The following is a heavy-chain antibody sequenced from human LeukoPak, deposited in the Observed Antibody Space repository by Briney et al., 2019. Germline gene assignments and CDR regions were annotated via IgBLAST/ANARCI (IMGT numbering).Heavy chain of an antibody. CDR2: IKKDGSPN. V-gene: IGHV3-7*01. CDR3: ATENYGSLAG. CDR1: GFTFSSYA. D-gene: IGHD2-15*01. J-gene: IGHJ4*02. Sequence: GGSLRLSCAASGFTFSSYAMSWARQAPGKGLEWVANIKKDGSPNYYVDSVKGRFTISKDNAKNSLYLQMNSLRAEDTAVYYCATENYGSLAGWGQGTLVTVSS.